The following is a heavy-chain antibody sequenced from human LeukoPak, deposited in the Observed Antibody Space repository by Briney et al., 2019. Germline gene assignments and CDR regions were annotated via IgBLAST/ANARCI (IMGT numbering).Heavy chain of an antibody. CDR3: ARETPRRGETRDGYR. J-gene: IGHJ4*02. Sequence: GGSLRLSCAASGFIFKKYWMNWVRQVPGKGLECLANIKEDGSETYCADSVKGRFTISRDNPKNLLFLQINSLRVEDAAVYYCARETPRRGETRDGYRWGQGTVVTVSS. CDR1: GFIFKKYW. D-gene: IGHD5-24*01. V-gene: IGHV3-7*01. CDR2: IKEDGSET.